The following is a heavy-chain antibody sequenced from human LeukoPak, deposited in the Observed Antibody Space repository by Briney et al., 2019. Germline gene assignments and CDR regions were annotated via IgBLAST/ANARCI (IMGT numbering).Heavy chain of an antibody. Sequence: PSETLSLTCTVSGYSISSGYYWGWIRQPPGKGLEWIGGIYHSGSTYYNPSLKSRVTISVDTSKNQFSLKLSSVTAADTAVYYCASAPPSGFTRFDYWGQGTLVTVSS. CDR2: IYHSGST. CDR1: GYSISSGYY. J-gene: IGHJ4*02. CDR3: ASAPPSGFTRFDY. D-gene: IGHD3-10*01. V-gene: IGHV4-38-2*02.